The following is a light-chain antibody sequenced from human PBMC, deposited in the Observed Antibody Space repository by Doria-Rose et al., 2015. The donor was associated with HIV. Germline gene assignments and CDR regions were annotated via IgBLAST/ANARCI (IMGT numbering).Light chain of an antibody. CDR2: DVN. J-gene: IGLJ2*01. CDR1: TSDIGGYNY. V-gene: IGLV2-14*03. Sequence: SVLTQPASVSGSPGQSITISCTGATSDIGGYNYVSWYQQHPGEAPKLMIYDVNERPSGVSERFSGSKSGNTASLTISGLQAEDEADYYCSSYTSSTTLIFGGGTKLTVL. CDR3: SSYTSSTTLI.